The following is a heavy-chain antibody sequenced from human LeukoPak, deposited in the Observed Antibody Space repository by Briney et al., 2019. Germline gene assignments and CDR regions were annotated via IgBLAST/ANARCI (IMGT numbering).Heavy chain of an antibody. Sequence: KASETLSLTCTVSGGSISSSYWSWIRQPPGKGLEWIGYMYYSGSTNYNPSLKSRVTISVDTPKNQFSLKLSSVTAADTAVYYCAREYRSGVDYWGQGTLVTVSS. CDR3: AREYRSGVDY. D-gene: IGHD6-19*01. CDR1: GGSISSSY. CDR2: MYYSGST. V-gene: IGHV4-59*01. J-gene: IGHJ4*02.